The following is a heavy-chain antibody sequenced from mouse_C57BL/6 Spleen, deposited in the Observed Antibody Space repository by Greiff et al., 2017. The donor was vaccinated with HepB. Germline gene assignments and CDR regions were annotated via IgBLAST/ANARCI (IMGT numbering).Heavy chain of an antibody. CDR1: GFNIKDYY. Sequence: VQLQQSGAELVKPGASVKLSCTASGFNIKDYYMHWVKQRTEQGLEWIGRIDPEDGETKYAPKFQGKATITADTSSNTAYMQLSSLTSEYTAVYDCARITTAVATRYYFDYWGQGTTLTVSS. V-gene: IGHV14-2*01. J-gene: IGHJ2*01. CDR3: ARITTAVATRYYFDY. CDR2: IDPEDGET. D-gene: IGHD1-1*01.